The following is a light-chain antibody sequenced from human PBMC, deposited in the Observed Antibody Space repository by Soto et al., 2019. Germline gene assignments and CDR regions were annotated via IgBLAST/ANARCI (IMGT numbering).Light chain of an antibody. Sequence: DIQMTQSPASLSASVGDGVTITCRASQSISSWLAWYQQKPGKAPKLLIYSASTLVRGVPSRFSGSGSGTEFTLTISGLQPEDSLTYYCQQAKSFSITFGQGTRLEIK. CDR3: QQAKSFSIT. J-gene: IGKJ5*01. CDR1: QSISSW. CDR2: SAS. V-gene: IGKV1-12*01.